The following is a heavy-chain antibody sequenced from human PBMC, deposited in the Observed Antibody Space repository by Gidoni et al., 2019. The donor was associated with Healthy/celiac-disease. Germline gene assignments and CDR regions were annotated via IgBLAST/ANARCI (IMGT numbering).Heavy chain of an antibody. CDR1: GYSFTSYW. CDR2: IYPGDSDT. CDR3: ARRVAVAAPGGFSDAFDI. V-gene: IGHV5-51*03. J-gene: IGHJ3*02. Sequence: EVQLVQSGAEVKKPGESLKISCKGSGYSFTSYWNGWVRQMPGKGLEWMGIIYPGDSDTRYSPSFQGQVTISADKSISTAYLQWSSLKASDTAMYYCARRVAVAAPGGFSDAFDIWGQGTMVTVSS. D-gene: IGHD6-19*01.